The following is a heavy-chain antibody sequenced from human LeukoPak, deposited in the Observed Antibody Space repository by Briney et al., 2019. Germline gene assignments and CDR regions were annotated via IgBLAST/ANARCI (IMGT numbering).Heavy chain of an antibody. J-gene: IGHJ3*02. D-gene: IGHD1-14*01. CDR1: GGSISSGDYY. Sequence: SETLSLTCTVSGGSISSGDYYWSWIRQPPGKGLEWIGYIYYSGSTYYNPSLKSRVTISVDTSKNQFSLKLSSVTAADTAVYYCARGPSYKGPPQNAFDIWGQGTMVTVSS. CDR2: IYYSGST. V-gene: IGHV4-30-4*01. CDR3: ARGPSYKGPPQNAFDI.